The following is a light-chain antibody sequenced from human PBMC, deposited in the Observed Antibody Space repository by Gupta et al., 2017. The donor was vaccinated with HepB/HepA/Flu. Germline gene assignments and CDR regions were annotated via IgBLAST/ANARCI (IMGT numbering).Light chain of an antibody. J-gene: IGKJ1*01. Sequence: DIQMTQSPSSLSASVGDRVTLTCRTSHDISNYLTWYQHKPGKAPKLLIYAASTLQSGVPSRFSGSGSGTDFTLTISNLQPEDFATYYCQQSDSTPREMFGQGTRIEIK. CDR3: QQSDSTPREM. CDR1: HDISNY. CDR2: AAS. V-gene: IGKV1-39*01.